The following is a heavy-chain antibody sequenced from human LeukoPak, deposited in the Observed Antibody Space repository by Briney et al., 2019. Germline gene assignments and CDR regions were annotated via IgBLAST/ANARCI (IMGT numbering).Heavy chain of an antibody. CDR2: MYYSGIT. D-gene: IGHD1-7*01. Sequence: SGTLSLTCTVSGGSISSSSYYWGWIRQPPGKGLEWIGTMYYSGITYYNPSLKSRVTTSVDTSKNQFTLKVSSVTAADTSVYYCARSNWDSNVGIDYWGQGILVIVSS. J-gene: IGHJ4*02. V-gene: IGHV4-39*01. CDR3: ARSNWDSNVGIDY. CDR1: GGSISSSSYY.